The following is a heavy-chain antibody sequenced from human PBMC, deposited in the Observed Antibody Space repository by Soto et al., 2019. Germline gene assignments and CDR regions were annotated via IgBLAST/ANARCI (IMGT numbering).Heavy chain of an antibody. CDR2: ISYDGYNK. CDR3: ARASPFSSLSPYYLKYGMGV. CDR1: GFIFSTNA. V-gene: IGHV3-30-3*01. J-gene: IGHJ6*02. Sequence: GSLRLSCAASGFIFSTNAMHWVRQAPGKGLEWVAVISYDGYNKYYADSVKGRFTISRDNSKNTLYLQINSLRPEDTAVYYCARASPFSSLSPYYLKYGMGVWGEGTTVTV. D-gene: IGHD6-6*01.